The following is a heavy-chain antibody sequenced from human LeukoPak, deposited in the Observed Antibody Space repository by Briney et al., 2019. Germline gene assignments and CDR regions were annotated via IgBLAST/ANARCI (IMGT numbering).Heavy chain of an antibody. Sequence: RSSETLSLTCTVSGGSISSSSYYWGWIRQPPGKGLEWIGSIYYSGSTYYNPSLKSRVTISVDTSKNQFSLRLSSVTAADTAVYYCARHPPTAPFDYWGQGTLVTVSS. D-gene: IGHD4-17*01. V-gene: IGHV4-39*01. CDR3: ARHPPTAPFDY. CDR1: GGSISSSSYY. J-gene: IGHJ4*02. CDR2: IYYSGST.